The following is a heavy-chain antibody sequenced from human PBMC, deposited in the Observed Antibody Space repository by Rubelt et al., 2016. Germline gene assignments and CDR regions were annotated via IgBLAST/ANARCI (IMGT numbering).Heavy chain of an antibody. V-gene: IGHV1-18*01. CDR3: ARRDGYNWDDAFDI. Sequence: QVQLVQSGAEVKKPGASVKVPCKASGYTFTSYGISWVRQAPGQGLAWMGWISAYNGNTNYAQKVQGRVTMTTDTSTSTAYMELRSLRSDDTAVYYCARRDGYNWDDAFDIWGQGTMVTVSS. CDR2: ISAYNGNT. CDR1: GYTFTSYG. J-gene: IGHJ3*02. D-gene: IGHD5-24*01.